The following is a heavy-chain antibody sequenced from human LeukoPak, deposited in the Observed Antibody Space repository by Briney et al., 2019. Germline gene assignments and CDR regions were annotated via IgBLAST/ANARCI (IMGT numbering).Heavy chain of an antibody. CDR3: ARFGPYNWNYE. CDR1: GGTFSSYA. CDR2: INPNSGGT. D-gene: IGHD1-7*01. Sequence: GASVKVSCKASGGTFSSYAISWVRQAPGQGLEWMGWINPNSGGTNYAQKFQGRVTMTRDTSISTAYMELSRLRSDDTAVYYCARFGPYNWNYEWGQGTLVTVSS. V-gene: IGHV1-2*02. J-gene: IGHJ4*02.